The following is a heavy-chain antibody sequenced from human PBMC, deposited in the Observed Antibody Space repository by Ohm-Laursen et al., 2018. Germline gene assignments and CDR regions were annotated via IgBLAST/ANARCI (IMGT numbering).Heavy chain of an antibody. J-gene: IGHJ4*02. Sequence: SLRLSCTASGFTFGDYAMSWVRQAPGKGLEWVGFIRSKAYGGTTEYAASVKGRFTISRDDSKSIAYLQMNSLKTEDTAVYYCTRDIGQLWSLFDYWGQGTLVTVSS. V-gene: IGHV3-49*04. CDR3: TRDIGQLWSLFDY. CDR2: IRSKAYGGTT. CDR1: GFTFGDYA. D-gene: IGHD5-18*01.